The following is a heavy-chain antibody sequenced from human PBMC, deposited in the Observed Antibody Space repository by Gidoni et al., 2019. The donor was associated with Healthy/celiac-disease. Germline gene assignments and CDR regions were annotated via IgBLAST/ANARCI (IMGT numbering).Heavy chain of an antibody. CDR3: ARTTQWLVKD. CDR2: ISSSSSYT. CDR1: GFTFSDYY. Sequence: QVQLVESGGGLVTPGGYLRLSCDASGFTFSDYYMIWIRQAPGKGLELVSYISSSSSYTNYADSVKGRFTISRDNAKNSLYLQMNSLRAEDTAVYYCARTTQWLVKDWGQGTLVTVSS. V-gene: IGHV3-11*05. D-gene: IGHD6-19*01. J-gene: IGHJ4*02.